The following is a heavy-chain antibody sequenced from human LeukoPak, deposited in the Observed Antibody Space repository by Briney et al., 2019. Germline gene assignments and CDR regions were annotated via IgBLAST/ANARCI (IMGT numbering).Heavy chain of an antibody. D-gene: IGHD6-19*01. CDR1: GGSISGSSYF. CDR3: ARGWYGSGWYFRGSFDY. V-gene: IGHV4-39*07. Sequence: SETLSLTCTVSGGSISGSSYFWGWIRQPPGKGLEWIGSIYYSGSTYYNPSLKSRVTISVDTSKNQFSLKLSSVTAADTAVYYCARGWYGSGWYFRGSFDYWGQGTLVTVSS. CDR2: IYYSGST. J-gene: IGHJ4*02.